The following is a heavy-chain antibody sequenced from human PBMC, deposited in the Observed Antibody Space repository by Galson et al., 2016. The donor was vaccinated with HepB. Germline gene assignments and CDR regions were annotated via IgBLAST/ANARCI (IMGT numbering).Heavy chain of an antibody. J-gene: IGHJ5*02. Sequence: SLRLSCAASGIIFGGSAMSWVRQAPGQGLEWVSGISGTGAATHYADPVKGRFTISRDNSKNTLFLQMKRMSAEDTATYYYAKDRGSEVDTGMLQSWGQGTLVSVSS. CDR3: AKDRGSEVDTGMLQS. CDR1: GIIFGGSA. CDR2: ISGTGAAT. D-gene: IGHD5-18*01. V-gene: IGHV3-23*01.